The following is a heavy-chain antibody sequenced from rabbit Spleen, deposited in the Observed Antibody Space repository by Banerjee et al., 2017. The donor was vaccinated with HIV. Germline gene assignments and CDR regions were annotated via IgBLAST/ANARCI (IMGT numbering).Heavy chain of an antibody. J-gene: IGHJ4*01. V-gene: IGHV1S45*01. D-gene: IGHD2-1*01. Sequence: QQRLVESGGGLVQPGGSLTLTCKASGFSLINNPVMCLVRPAPGKELEWIVCMNARSGEDGYATWAKGRFTISKTPSTTVTLQMTSLTAADTATYFCARDLPSVIGWKLNLWGPGTLVTVS. CDR1: GFSLINNPV. CDR2: MNARSGED. CDR3: ARDLPSVIGWKLNL.